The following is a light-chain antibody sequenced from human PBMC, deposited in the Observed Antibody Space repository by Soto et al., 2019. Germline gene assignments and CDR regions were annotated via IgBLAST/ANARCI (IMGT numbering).Light chain of an antibody. CDR2: AAS. CDR3: QRYYSFPRR. Sequence: SPSLLSASTGDRVTISCRMSQGISSYLAWYQQKPGKAPELLIYAASTLQSGVPARVSSRGSGADFAFTISCLQAEEFATYYCQRYYSFPRRFGQGTKVDIK. CDR1: QGISSY. V-gene: IGKV1D-8*01. J-gene: IGKJ1*01.